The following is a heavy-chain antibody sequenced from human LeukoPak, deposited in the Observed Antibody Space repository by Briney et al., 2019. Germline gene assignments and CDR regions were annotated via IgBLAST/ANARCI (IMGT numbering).Heavy chain of an antibody. CDR3: AKDMGRRIFGVAYDAFHI. CDR2: MRYDGSQI. Sequence: GGSLRLSCVASGFTFSNYDMPWVRQAPGKGLEWVASMRYDGSQIYHADSVKGRFTISRDNSKNTLYLQMNSLRVEDTAIYYCAKDMGRRIFGVAYDAFHIWGQGTMVTISS. CDR1: GFTFSNYD. D-gene: IGHD3-3*01. V-gene: IGHV3-30*02. J-gene: IGHJ3*02.